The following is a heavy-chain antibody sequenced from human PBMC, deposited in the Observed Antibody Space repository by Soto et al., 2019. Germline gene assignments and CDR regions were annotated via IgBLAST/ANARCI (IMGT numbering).Heavy chain of an antibody. D-gene: IGHD2-21*02. CDR1: GFTFSSYA. J-gene: IGHJ4*02. V-gene: IGHV3-23*01. CDR2: ISGSGGST. Sequence: LRLSCAASGFTFSSYAMSWVRQAPGKGLEWVSAISGSGGSTYYADSVKGRFTISRDNSKNTLYLQMNSLRAEDTAVYYCAKPIPQSFIVVVTAIHQGFDYWGQGTLVTVSS. CDR3: AKPIPQSFIVVVTAIHQGFDY.